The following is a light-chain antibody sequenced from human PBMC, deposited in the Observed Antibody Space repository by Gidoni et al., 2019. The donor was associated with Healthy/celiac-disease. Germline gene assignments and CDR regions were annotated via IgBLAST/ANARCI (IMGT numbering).Light chain of an antibody. J-gene: IGKJ4*01. CDR1: QSVSSY. CDR3: QQRSNWPQLT. V-gene: IGKV3-11*01. Sequence: EIVFTQSPATLSLSPGARATLSCRASQSVSSYLAWYQQKPGQAPRLLIYDASNRATGIPARFSGSGSGTDFTLTISSLEPEDLAVYYCQQRSNWPQLTFXGXTKVEIK. CDR2: DAS.